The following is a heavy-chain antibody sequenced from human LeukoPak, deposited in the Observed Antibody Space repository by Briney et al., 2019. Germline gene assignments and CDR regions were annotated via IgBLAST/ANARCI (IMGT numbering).Heavy chain of an antibody. CDR1: GFTFSSYA. CDR2: ISGSGGST. CDR3: ANNREYYDFWSGYCHFDY. D-gene: IGHD3-3*01. J-gene: IGHJ4*02. Sequence: KPGGSLRLSCAASGFTFSSYAMSWVRQAPGKGLEWVSAISGSGGSTYYADSVKGRFTISRDNSKNTLYLQMNSLRAEDTAVYYCANNREYYDFWSGYCHFDYWGQGTLVTVSS. V-gene: IGHV3-23*01.